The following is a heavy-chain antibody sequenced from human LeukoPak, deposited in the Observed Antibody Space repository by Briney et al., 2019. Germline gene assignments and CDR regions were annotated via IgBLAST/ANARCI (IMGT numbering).Heavy chain of an antibody. J-gene: IGHJ4*02. CDR3: AREYSRSGSYYNSLYFDY. Sequence: ASVKVSCKASGYTFTGYYMHWVRQAPGQGLEWMGWINPNSGGTNYAQKFQGRVTMTRDTSISTAYMELSRLRSDDTAVYYCAREYSRSGSYYNSLYFDYWGQGTLVTVSS. D-gene: IGHD3-10*01. CDR2: INPNSGGT. CDR1: GYTFTGYY. V-gene: IGHV1-2*02.